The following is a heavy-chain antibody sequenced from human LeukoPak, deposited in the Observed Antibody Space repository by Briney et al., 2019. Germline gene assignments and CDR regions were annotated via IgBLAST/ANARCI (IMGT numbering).Heavy chain of an antibody. CDR1: GFTFSGYW. CDR2: IKQDGSEK. J-gene: IGHJ4*02. V-gene: IGHV3-7*01. Sequence: GGSLRLSCAASGFTFSGYWMSWVRQAPGKGLEWVANIKQDGSEKYYVDSVKGRFTISRDNAKNSLYLQMNSLRAEDTAVYYCARVSSNTVTTLQYFDYWGQGTLVTVSS. D-gene: IGHD4-17*01. CDR3: ARVSSNTVTTLQYFDY.